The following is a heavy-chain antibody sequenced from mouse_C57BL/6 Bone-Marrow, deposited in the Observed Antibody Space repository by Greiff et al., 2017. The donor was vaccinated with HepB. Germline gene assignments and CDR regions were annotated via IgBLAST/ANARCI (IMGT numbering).Heavy chain of an antibody. J-gene: IGHJ2*01. Sequence: QVQLQQSGPELVKPGASVKISCKASGYAFSSSWMTWVKQRPGKGLEWIGRIYPGDGDTNYNGKFKGKATLTADKSSSTAYMQLSSLTSEYSAVYFCANYYGSRYWGQGTTLTVSS. CDR2: IYPGDGDT. CDR3: ANYYGSRY. CDR1: GYAFSSSW. D-gene: IGHD1-1*01. V-gene: IGHV1-82*01.